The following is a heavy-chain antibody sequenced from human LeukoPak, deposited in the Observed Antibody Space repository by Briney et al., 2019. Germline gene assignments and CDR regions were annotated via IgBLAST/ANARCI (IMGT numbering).Heavy chain of an antibody. CDR3: ARDYYDSSGYYGY. V-gene: IGHV1-69*05. CDR1: GGTFSSYA. Sequence: SVKVSCKASGGTFSSYAISWVRQAPGQGLEWMGKIIPIFGTANYAQKFQGRVTITTDESTSTAYMELSSLRSEDTAVYYCARDYYDSSGYYGYWGQGTLVTVSS. J-gene: IGHJ4*02. D-gene: IGHD3-22*01. CDR2: IIPIFGTA.